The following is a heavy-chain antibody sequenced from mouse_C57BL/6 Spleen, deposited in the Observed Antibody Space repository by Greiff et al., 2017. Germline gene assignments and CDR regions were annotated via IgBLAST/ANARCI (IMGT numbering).Heavy chain of an antibody. V-gene: IGHV1-12*01. J-gene: IGHJ1*03. CDR1: GYTFTSSN. CDR3: ARRAGTWYFDV. D-gene: IGHD4-1*01. CDR2: IYPGNGDT. Sequence: LQQSGAELVRPGASVKMSCKASGYTFTSSNMHWVQQTPRQGLEWIGAIYPGNGDTSYNQKFKGKATLTVDKYSSTAYMQLSSLTSEDSAVYCCARRAGTWYFDVWGTGTTVTVSS.